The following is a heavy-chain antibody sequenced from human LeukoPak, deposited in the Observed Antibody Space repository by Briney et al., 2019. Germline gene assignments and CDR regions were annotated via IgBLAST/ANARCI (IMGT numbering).Heavy chain of an antibody. CDR1: GFTFSSYE. V-gene: IGHV3-7*01. D-gene: IGHD3-10*01. Sequence: GGSLRLSCAASGFTFSSYEMNWVRQAPGKGLEWVANIKQDGSEKYYVDSVKGRFTISRDNAKNSLYLQMNSLRAEDTAVYYCAREGSISGSYYNGFDYWGQGTLVTVSS. J-gene: IGHJ4*02. CDR2: IKQDGSEK. CDR3: AREGSISGSYYNGFDY.